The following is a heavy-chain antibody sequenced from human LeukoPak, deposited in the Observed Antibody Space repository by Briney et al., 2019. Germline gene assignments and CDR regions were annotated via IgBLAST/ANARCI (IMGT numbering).Heavy chain of an antibody. CDR3: ARDRGKDYFGD. V-gene: IGHV3-33*01. Sequence: PGTSLRLSCVTSGLTFTNHGFHWLRQSAGRGLEWVAFVWNDGFDTYHSNSVKGRFSISRDDSKNTVYLQMNSLRAEDTALYYCARDRGKDYFGDWGQGTQVTVSS. J-gene: IGHJ4*02. CDR1: GLTFTNHG. CDR2: VWNDGFDT. D-gene: IGHD4-23*01.